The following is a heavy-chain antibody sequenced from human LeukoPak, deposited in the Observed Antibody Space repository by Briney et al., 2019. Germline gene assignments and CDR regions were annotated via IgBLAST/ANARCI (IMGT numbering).Heavy chain of an antibody. J-gene: IGHJ3*02. CDR2: IYYSGST. D-gene: IGHD6-13*01. CDR1: GGSFSGYY. V-gene: IGHV4-59*01. CDR3: ARSLGAAAGDDAFDI. Sequence: PSETLSLTCAVYGGSFSGYYWSWIRQPPGKGLEWIGYIYYSGSTNYNPSLKSRVTISVDTSKNQFSLKLSSVTAADTAVYYCARSLGAAAGDDAFDIWGQGTMVTVSS.